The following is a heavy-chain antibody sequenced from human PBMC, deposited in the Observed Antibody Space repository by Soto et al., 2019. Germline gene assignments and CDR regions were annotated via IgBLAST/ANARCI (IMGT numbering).Heavy chain of an antibody. CDR3: ARGFGSSWFDY. J-gene: IGHJ4*02. Sequence: ASVKVSCKPSGYTFTANYIHWVRRAPGQGLEWMGWMSTSSGGTRFAEKFQGRVTLTRDTSISTAYMELTTLTLDDTAVYYCARGFGSSWFDYWGQGTLVTVSS. D-gene: IGHD3-10*01. CDR1: GYTFTANY. CDR2: MSTSSGGT. V-gene: IGHV1-2*02.